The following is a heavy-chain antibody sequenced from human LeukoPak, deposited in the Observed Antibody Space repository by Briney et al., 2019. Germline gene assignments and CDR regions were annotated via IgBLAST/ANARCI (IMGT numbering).Heavy chain of an antibody. CDR2: ITPDGSMT. J-gene: IGHJ4*02. V-gene: IGHV3-74*01. Sequence: GGSLRLSCVASGFSLSRHWMHWVRQAPGKGLVWVSLITPDGSMTTYADSVKGRFTISRDNAKKTLYLQMNSLRAEDTAIYYCVPADMQWGQGTLVTVSS. CDR1: GFSLSRHW. CDR3: VPADMQ.